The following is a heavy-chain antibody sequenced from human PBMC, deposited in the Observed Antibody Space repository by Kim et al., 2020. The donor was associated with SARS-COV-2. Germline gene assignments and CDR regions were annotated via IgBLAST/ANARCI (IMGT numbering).Heavy chain of an antibody. CDR3: AKDRPSPGWPTLGD. Sequence: DSVKGRFTISRHESKNIVFLHMNSLRVEDTAVYYCAKDRPSPGWPTLGDWGQGTLVAVSS. J-gene: IGHJ4*02. D-gene: IGHD6-19*01. V-gene: IGHV3-23*01.